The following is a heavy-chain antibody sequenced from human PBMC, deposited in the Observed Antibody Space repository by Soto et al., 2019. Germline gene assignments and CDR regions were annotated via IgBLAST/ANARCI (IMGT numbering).Heavy chain of an antibody. CDR2: ISAYNGNT. D-gene: IGHD2-15*01. V-gene: IGHV1-18*01. J-gene: IGHJ5*02. CDR1: GYTFTSYG. CDR3: ARDQAWADCSGGSCYSVALDP. Sequence: ASVKVSCKASGYTFTSYGISWVRQAPGQGLEWMGWISAYNGNTNYAQKLQGRVTMTTDTSTSTAYMELRSLRSDDTAVYYCARDQAWADCSGGSCYSVALDPWGQGTLVTVSS.